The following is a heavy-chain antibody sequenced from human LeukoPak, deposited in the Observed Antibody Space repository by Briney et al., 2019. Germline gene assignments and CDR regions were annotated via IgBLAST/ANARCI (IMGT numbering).Heavy chain of an antibody. CDR2: ISLSGSI. V-gene: IGHV4-4*02. J-gene: IGHJ3*01. Sequence: PSGTLSLTCAVSGGSISTSKWWSWVRQPPGKGLEWIGEISLSGSINYSPSLESRVTISIDKSENQFSLRLTSVTAADTAMYFCATTTLAVFATYGFDLWGHGTMVTVSS. D-gene: IGHD2-15*01. CDR3: ATTTLAVFATYGFDL. CDR1: GGSISTSKW.